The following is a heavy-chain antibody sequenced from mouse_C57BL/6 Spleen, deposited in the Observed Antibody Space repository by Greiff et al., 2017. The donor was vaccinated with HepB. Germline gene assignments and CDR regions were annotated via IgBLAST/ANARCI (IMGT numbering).Heavy chain of an antibody. V-gene: IGHV1-55*01. CDR1: GYTFTSYW. CDR2: IYPGSGST. J-gene: IGHJ1*03. CDR3: AREGGYDMYFEV. Sequence: QVHLKQPGAELVKPGASVKMSCKASGYTFTSYWITWVKQRPGQGLEWIGDIYPGSGSTNYHEKVKSKSTLSVDTSTSTAYMQLSILKSEDSAVYYCAREGGYDMYFEVWGTGTTVTVSS. D-gene: IGHD2-2*01.